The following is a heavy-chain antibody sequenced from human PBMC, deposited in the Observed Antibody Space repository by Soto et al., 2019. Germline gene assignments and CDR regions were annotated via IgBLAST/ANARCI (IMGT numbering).Heavy chain of an antibody. D-gene: IGHD1-7*01. Sequence: SQTLSLTCAISGDSVSCNSAAWKWIRLSPSRGLEWLARTYYRSRWYNDYAVSVRSRITVNPDTSKNQFSLQLTSVTPEDTAVYYCAGTTSHQWYYMDVWGKGTTVTVSS. J-gene: IGHJ6*03. CDR2: TYYRSRWYN. CDR3: AGTTSHQWYYMDV. V-gene: IGHV6-1*01. CDR1: GDSVSCNSAA.